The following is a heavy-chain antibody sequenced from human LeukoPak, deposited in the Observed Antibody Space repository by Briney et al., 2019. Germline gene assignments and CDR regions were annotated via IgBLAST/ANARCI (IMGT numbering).Heavy chain of an antibody. J-gene: IGHJ4*02. CDR3: ARRASRYYGSGSYPFDY. D-gene: IGHD3-10*01. V-gene: IGHV4-39*01. CDR1: GGPISSSSYY. Sequence: SETLSLTCTVSGGPISSSSYYWGWIRQPPGKGLEWVGSIYYSGSTYYNPSLKSRVTISVDTSKNPFSLKLSSVTAADTAVYYFARRASRYYGSGSYPFDYWGQGTLVTVSS. CDR2: IYYSGST.